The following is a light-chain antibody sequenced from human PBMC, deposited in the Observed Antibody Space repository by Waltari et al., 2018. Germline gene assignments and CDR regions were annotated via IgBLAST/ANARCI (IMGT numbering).Light chain of an antibody. Sequence: IQLTPSPSSPSASVGDRVTITCRASQGISDYLAWYQQKPGKAPKLLIYAASALQSGVPSRFSGSGSGTDFTLTYSSLQPEDFATYYCQLLNSAQWTFGQGTKVEIK. J-gene: IGKJ1*01. V-gene: IGKV1-9*01. CDR3: QLLNSAQWT. CDR2: AAS. CDR1: QGISDY.